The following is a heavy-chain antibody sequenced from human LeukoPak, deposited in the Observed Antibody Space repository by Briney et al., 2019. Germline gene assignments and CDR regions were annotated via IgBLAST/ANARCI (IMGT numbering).Heavy chain of an antibody. Sequence: EGSLRLSCAASGFTFNSYAMSWVRQAPGKGLEWVSAIRGSGGGTYYADSVEGRFTISRDNSKNTLYLQMNSLRDEDTALYYCAKAGIGVVGYFDYWGQGTLVTVSS. CDR3: AKAGIGVVGYFDY. CDR2: IRGSGGGT. J-gene: IGHJ4*02. V-gene: IGHV3-23*01. CDR1: GFTFNSYA. D-gene: IGHD6-19*01.